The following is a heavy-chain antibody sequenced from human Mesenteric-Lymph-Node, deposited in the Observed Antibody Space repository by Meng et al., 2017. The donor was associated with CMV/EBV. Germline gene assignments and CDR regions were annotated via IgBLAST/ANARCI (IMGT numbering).Heavy chain of an antibody. CDR2: IIPILGIA. D-gene: IGHD6-13*01. V-gene: IGHV1-69*10. CDR3: ARAPAPGYSSSWSHYYYGMDV. CDR1: GGTFSSYA. Sequence: SVKVSCKASGGTFSSYAISWVRQAPGQGLEWMGGIIPILGIANYAQKFQGRVTITADKSTSTAYMELSSLRSEDTAVYYCARAPAPGYSSSWSHYYYGMDVWGQGTTVTVSS. J-gene: IGHJ6*02.